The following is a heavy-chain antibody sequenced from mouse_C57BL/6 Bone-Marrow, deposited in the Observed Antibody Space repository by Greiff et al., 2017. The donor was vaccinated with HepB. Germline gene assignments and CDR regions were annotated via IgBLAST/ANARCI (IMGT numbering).Heavy chain of an antibody. CDR1: GFTFSDYG. V-gene: IGHV5-17*01. CDR3: ARPLYYYGSSYAMDY. J-gene: IGHJ4*01. D-gene: IGHD1-1*01. Sequence: VQLQESGGGLVKPGGSLKLSCAASGFTFSDYGMHWVRQAPEKGLEWVAYISSGSSTIYYADTVKGRFTISRDNAKNTLFLQMTSLRSEDTAMYYCARPLYYYGSSYAMDYWGQGTSVTVSS. CDR2: ISSGSSTI.